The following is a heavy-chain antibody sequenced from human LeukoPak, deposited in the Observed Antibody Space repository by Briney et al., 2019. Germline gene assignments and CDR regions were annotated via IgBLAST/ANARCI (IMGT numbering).Heavy chain of an antibody. D-gene: IGHD4-17*01. J-gene: IGHJ3*02. Sequence: ASVNVSCKASGYTFIGYYIHWARQAPGQGLEWMGWINPNSGGTNYAQKFQGRVTMTRDTSISTAYMELSRLRSDDTAVYYCARDYGDYDRGAFDIWGQGTMVTVSS. CDR1: GYTFIGYY. V-gene: IGHV1-2*02. CDR2: INPNSGGT. CDR3: ARDYGDYDRGAFDI.